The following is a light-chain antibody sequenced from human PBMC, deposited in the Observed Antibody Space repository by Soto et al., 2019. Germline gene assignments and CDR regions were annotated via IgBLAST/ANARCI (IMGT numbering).Light chain of an antibody. Sequence: EIVLTQSPGTLSLSPWERATLSCRASQSVSSSYLAWYQQKPGQAPRLLIYSASSRATGIPDRFSGSGSGTDFTLTISRLEPEDFEVYYCQQYGSSPYTFGQGTKLEIK. CDR3: QQYGSSPYT. CDR1: QSVSSSY. V-gene: IGKV3-20*01. CDR2: SAS. J-gene: IGKJ2*01.